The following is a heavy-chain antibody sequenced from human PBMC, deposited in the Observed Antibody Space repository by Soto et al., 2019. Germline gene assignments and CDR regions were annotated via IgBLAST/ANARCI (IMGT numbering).Heavy chain of an antibody. CDR3: ASSYGSGYRAFDY. J-gene: IGHJ4*02. CDR1: GDTFNFYS. D-gene: IGHD3-10*01. CDR2: VNPIVSMS. V-gene: IGHV1-69*02. Sequence: QVQLVQSGAEVKRPGSSVKVSCKASGDTFNFYSINWVRQAPGLGLEWMGRVNPIVSMSNYAQKFQGRVTMTADKSTSTAYMGLSSLRSEDTAIYYCASSYGSGYRAFDYWGQGAPVTVSS.